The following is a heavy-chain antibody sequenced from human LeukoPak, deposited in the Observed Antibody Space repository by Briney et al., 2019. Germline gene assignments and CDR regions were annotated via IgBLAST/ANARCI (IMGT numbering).Heavy chain of an antibody. Sequence: ASVKVSCKASGYTLTGYYMHWVRQAPGQGPEWMGWINGNSGGTKYAQKFEGRVTMTSDTSTSTVQMDLGTLRSDDTAVYYCAREIGPRQLHLWGSAFDYWGQGTLVTVSS. CDR3: AREIGPRQLHLWGSAFDY. D-gene: IGHD5-18*01. CDR1: GYTLTGYY. J-gene: IGHJ4*02. CDR2: INGNSGGT. V-gene: IGHV1-2*02.